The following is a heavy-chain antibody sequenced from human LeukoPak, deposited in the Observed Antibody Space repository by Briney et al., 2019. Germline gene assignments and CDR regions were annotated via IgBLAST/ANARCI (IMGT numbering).Heavy chain of an antibody. CDR2: ISSSSSYI. D-gene: IGHD4-17*01. Sequence: PGGSLRLSCAASGFSFSRYNMNWVRQAPGKGLEWVSSISSSSSYIYYADSVKGRFTISRDNAKNSLYLQMNSLRAEDTAVYYCARADYGDYLDYWGQGTLVTVSS. CDR1: GFSFSRYN. CDR3: ARADYGDYLDY. J-gene: IGHJ4*02. V-gene: IGHV3-21*01.